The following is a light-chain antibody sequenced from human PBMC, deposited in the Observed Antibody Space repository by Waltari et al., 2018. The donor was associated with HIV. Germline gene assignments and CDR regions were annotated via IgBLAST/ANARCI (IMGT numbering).Light chain of an antibody. CDR1: SSNLGSHC. V-gene: IGLV1-47*02. CDR2: SNN. J-gene: IGLJ3*02. CDR3: AAWDDSLSGRV. Sequence: QSVLTQPPPASGTPGQRVTIPCSASSSNLGSHCVYWYQHFQGTTPNLLIYSNNQRPSGVPDRFSGSKSGTSASLAISGLRSEDEADYYCAAWDDSLSGRVFGGGTKLTVL.